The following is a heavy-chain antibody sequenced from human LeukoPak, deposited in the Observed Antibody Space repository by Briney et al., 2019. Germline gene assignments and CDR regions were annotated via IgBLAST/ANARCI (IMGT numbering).Heavy chain of an antibody. CDR1: GFTLNGYW. CDR3: ARDRQLQYPSRDYYYMDV. J-gene: IGHJ6*03. Sequence: GGSLRLSCAAPGFTLNGYWMHWVRQAPGKGLVWVSRINSDGSTTSYADSVKGRFTISRDNAKNSLYLQMNSLRAEDTAVYYCARDRQLQYPSRDYYYMDVWGKGTTVTVSS. V-gene: IGHV3-74*01. D-gene: IGHD4-11*01. CDR2: INSDGSTT.